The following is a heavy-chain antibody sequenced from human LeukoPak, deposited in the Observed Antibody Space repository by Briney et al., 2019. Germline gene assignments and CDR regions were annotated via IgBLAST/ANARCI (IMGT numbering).Heavy chain of an antibody. Sequence: GGSPRLSCAASGFTFSSYWMHWVRQAPGKGLVWVSRINSDGSSTSYADSVKGRFTISRDNAKNTLYLQMNSLSAEDTAVYYCARDGEGQLWSYYYYYYMDVWGKGTTVTVSS. J-gene: IGHJ6*03. CDR3: ARDGEGQLWSYYYYYYMDV. D-gene: IGHD5-18*01. CDR2: INSDGSST. CDR1: GFTFSSYW. V-gene: IGHV3-74*01.